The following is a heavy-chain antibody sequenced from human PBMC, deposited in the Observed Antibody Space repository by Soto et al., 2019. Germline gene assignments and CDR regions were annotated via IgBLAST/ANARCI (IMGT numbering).Heavy chain of an antibody. D-gene: IGHD1-26*01. V-gene: IGHV3-53*01. CDR3: AREGGRDYHSAHPFDY. Sequence: VQLVESGGGLIQPGGSLRLSCAASGFTVSSNYMSWVRQAPGKGLEWVSVIYGGGSTYYADSVKGRFTISRDNSKNTVHLQMNSLRAEDTAVYYCAREGGRDYHSAHPFDYWGQGTLVTVSS. CDR1: GFTVSSNY. CDR2: IYGGGST. J-gene: IGHJ4*02.